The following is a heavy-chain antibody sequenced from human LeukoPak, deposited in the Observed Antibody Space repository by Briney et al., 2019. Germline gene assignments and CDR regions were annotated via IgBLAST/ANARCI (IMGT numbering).Heavy chain of an antibody. CDR3: ARGGYSGFDV. D-gene: IGHD5-12*01. CDR1: GLTFSTYD. J-gene: IGHJ3*01. CDR2: IGKGGDT. V-gene: IGHV3-13*04. Sequence: TGGSLRLSCAASGLTFSTYDMYWVRQATGEGLEWVSGIGKGGDTYYVGSVKGRFTISRENAKNSLYLQMNSLRSGDTAVYYCARGGYSGFDVWGQGTVVTVSS.